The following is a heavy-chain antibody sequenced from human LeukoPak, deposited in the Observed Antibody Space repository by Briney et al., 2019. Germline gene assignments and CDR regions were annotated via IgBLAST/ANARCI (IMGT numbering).Heavy chain of an antibody. V-gene: IGHV3-23*01. J-gene: IGHJ4*02. D-gene: IGHD2-15*01. CDR1: GFSFSTYA. Sequence: GGSLRLSCAASGFSFSTYAMGWVRQAPGKGLEWVSSISGTGDSTYYADAVKGRFTISGDNSKNTLYLQMDSLRAEDTAVYYCVEDVVVIVAAKPGIWGQGTLVTVSS. CDR3: VEDVVVIVAAKPGI. CDR2: ISGTGDST.